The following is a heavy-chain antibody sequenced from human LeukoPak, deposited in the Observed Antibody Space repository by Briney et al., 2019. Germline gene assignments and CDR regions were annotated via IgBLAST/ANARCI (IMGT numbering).Heavy chain of an antibody. D-gene: IGHD3-10*01. V-gene: IGHV4-31*03. J-gene: IGHJ4*02. CDR1: GDSISSGGYY. CDR2: IYYSGST. CDR3: ARQQRITMVRGVITNDY. Sequence: PSQTLSLTCTVSGDSISSGGYYWSWIRQHPGKGLEWIGYIYYSGSTYYNPSLKSRVPISVDTSKNQFSLKLSSVTAADTAVYYCARQQRITMVRGVITNDYWGQGTLVTVSS.